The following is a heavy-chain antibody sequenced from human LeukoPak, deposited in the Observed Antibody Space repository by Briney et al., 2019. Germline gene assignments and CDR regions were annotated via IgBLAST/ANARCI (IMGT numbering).Heavy chain of an antibody. CDR3: ARVAGYSYGNRPFDY. V-gene: IGHV4-38-2*02. D-gene: IGHD5-18*01. CDR1: GYSISSGYY. Sequence: PSETLSLTCTVSGYSISSGYYWGWIRQPPGKGLEWIGNIYHSGSIYYNPTLKSRVTISVDTSKNQFSLKLSPVTAADTAVYYCARVAGYSYGNRPFDYWGQGTLVTVSS. CDR2: IYHSGSI. J-gene: IGHJ4*02.